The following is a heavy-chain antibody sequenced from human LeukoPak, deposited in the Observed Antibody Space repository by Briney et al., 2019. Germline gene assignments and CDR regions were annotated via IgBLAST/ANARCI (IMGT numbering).Heavy chain of an antibody. CDR1: SGSMSSYY. J-gene: IGHJ4*02. Sequence: SETLSLSCAVSSGSMSSYYWSWIRQPPGKGLEWIGYIYYTGVTNYSPSLKRRLTISLDTAMKQFSLNLRSVTAADTAMYYCARGGSGYPLDNWGQGTLVTVSS. D-gene: IGHD3-22*01. CDR2: IYYTGVT. CDR3: ARGGSGYPLDN. V-gene: IGHV4-59*01.